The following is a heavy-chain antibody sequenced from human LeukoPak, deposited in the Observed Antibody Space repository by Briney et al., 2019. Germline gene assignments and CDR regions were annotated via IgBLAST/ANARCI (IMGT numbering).Heavy chain of an antibody. CDR2: ISDDGHNK. CDR1: GITLNNYA. J-gene: IGHJ4*02. CDR3: ASSRNPFSMTVVTPFEF. D-gene: IGHD2-21*01. Sequence: PGGSLRLSCTASGITLNNYAMHWVRQAPGKGLEWVALISDDGHNKFYGDSVKGRFTISRDNSKSVLYLELDSLRPEDTAMYYCASSRNPFSMTVVTPFEFWGQGTLVIVSS. V-gene: IGHV3-30-3*01.